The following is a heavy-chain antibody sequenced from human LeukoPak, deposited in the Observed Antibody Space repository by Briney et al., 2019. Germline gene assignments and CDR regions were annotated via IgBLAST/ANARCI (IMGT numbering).Heavy chain of an antibody. D-gene: IGHD3-22*01. Sequence: PGGSLRLSCAASGFTSSSYAMSWVRQAPGKGLEWVSAISGSGGSTYYADSVKGRFTISRDNSKNTLYLQMNSLRAEDTAVYYCARDGGPYYYDSSGYYDFDYWGQGTLVTVSS. J-gene: IGHJ4*02. CDR2: ISGSGGST. V-gene: IGHV3-23*01. CDR1: GFTSSSYA. CDR3: ARDGGPYYYDSSGYYDFDY.